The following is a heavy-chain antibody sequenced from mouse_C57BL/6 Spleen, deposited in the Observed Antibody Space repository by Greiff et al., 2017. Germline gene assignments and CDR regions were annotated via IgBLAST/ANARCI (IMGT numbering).Heavy chain of an antibody. CDR2: IDPETGGT. CDR3: TRDYYGNYEYYAMDY. V-gene: IGHV1-15*01. J-gene: IGHJ4*01. D-gene: IGHD2-1*01. CDR1: GYTFTDYE. Sequence: QVQLQQSGAELVRPGASVTLSCKASGYTFTDYEMHWVKQTPVHGLEWIGAIDPETGGTAYNQKFKGKAILTADKSSSTAYMQLRSLTSDDSAVYYCTRDYYGNYEYYAMDYWGQGTSVTVSS.